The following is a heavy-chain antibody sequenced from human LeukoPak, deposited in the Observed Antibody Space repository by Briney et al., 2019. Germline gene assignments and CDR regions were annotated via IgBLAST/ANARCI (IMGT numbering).Heavy chain of an antibody. CDR2: IYYSGST. J-gene: IGHJ4*02. D-gene: IGHD5-12*01. CDR3: ARVGVATIDY. V-gene: IGHV4-30-4*07. Sequence: SETLSLTCAVSGGSISSGGYSWSWIRQPPEKGLEWIGYIYYSGSTYYNPSLKSRVTISVDTSKNQFSLKLSSVTAADTAVYYCARVGVATIDYWGQGTLVTVSS. CDR1: GGSISSGGYS.